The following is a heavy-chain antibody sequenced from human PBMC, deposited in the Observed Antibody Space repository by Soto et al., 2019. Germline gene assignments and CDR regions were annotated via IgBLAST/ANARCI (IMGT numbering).Heavy chain of an antibody. D-gene: IGHD6-13*01. CDR2: ISAYNGNT. Sequence: ASVKVSCKASGYTFTSYGISWVRQAPGQGLEWMGWISAYNGNTNYAQKLQGRVTMTTDTSTSTAYMELRSLRSDDTAVYYCARDLGYSSSWPHFDYWGQGTLVTVSS. J-gene: IGHJ4*02. V-gene: IGHV1-18*01. CDR1: GYTFTSYG. CDR3: ARDLGYSSSWPHFDY.